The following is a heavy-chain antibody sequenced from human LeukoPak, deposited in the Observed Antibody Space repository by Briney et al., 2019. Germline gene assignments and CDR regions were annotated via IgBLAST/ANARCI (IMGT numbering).Heavy chain of an antibody. D-gene: IGHD2-2*01. CDR1: GGTFSSYA. V-gene: IGHV1-69*06. CDR3: ARDRVGYCSSTSCYHVDY. CDR2: IIPIFGTA. J-gene: IGHJ4*02. Sequence: GASVKVSCKASGGTFSSYAISWVRQAPGQGLEWMGGIIPIFGTANYAQKFQGRVTITADKSTSTAYMELSSLRSEDTAVYYCARDRVGYCSSTSCYHVDYWGQGTLVTVSS.